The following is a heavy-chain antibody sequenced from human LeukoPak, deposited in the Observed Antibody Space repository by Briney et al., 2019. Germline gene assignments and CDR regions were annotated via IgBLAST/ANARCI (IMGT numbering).Heavy chain of an antibody. Sequence: GXXLRLFCAASGFTFSSYAMSWVRQAPGKGLEWVSAISGSGGRTYYADSVKGGFTISIDNSKNTLYLQMNSLRAEDTAVYYCAKDDWWMGYCSGGSCYPLGYWGQGTLVTVSS. CDR3: AKDDWWMGYCSGGSCYPLGY. J-gene: IGHJ4*02. CDR2: ISGSGGRT. V-gene: IGHV3-23*01. D-gene: IGHD2-15*01. CDR1: GFTFSSYA.